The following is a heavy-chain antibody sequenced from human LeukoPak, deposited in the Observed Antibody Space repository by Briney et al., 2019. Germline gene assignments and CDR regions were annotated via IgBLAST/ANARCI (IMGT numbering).Heavy chain of an antibody. Sequence: GGSLRLSCAASGFTFSSYEMNWVRQAPGKGLEWVSYISSSNSTIYYADSVKGRFTISRDNSENTLSLQMNSLRAEDTAVYYCAKNSAWVDYWGQGTLVTVSS. V-gene: IGHV3-48*03. CDR1: GFTFSSYE. CDR2: ISSSNSTI. J-gene: IGHJ4*02. D-gene: IGHD3-16*01. CDR3: AKNSAWVDY.